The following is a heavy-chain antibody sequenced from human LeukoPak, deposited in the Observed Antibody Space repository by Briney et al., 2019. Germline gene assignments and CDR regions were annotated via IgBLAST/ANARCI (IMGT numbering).Heavy chain of an antibody. V-gene: IGHV3-7*01. D-gene: IGHD6-6*01. CDR3: ARVPFARPYYYYYYYMDV. J-gene: IGHJ6*03. CDR2: IKQDGSEK. CDR1: GFTFSSYW. Sequence: GGSLRLSCAASGFTFSSYWMSWVRQAPGKGLEWVANIKQDGSEKYYVDSVKGRFTISRDNAKNSLYLQMNSLRAEDTAVYYCARVPFARPYYYYYYYMDVWGKGTTVTVSS.